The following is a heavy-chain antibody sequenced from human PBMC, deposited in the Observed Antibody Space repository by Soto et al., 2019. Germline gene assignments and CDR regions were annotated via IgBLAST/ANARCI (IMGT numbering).Heavy chain of an antibody. CDR2: IIPILGIA. D-gene: IGHD2-15*01. CDR3: ARGARAYCSGGSCYPSGVDWFDP. V-gene: IGHV1-69*02. J-gene: IGHJ5*02. CDR1: GGTFSSYT. Sequence: ASVKVSCKASGGTFSSYTISWVRQAPGQGLEWMGRIIPILGIANYAQKFQGRVTITADKSTSTAYMELSSLRSEDTAVYYCARGARAYCSGGSCYPSGVDWFDPWGQGTLVTVSS.